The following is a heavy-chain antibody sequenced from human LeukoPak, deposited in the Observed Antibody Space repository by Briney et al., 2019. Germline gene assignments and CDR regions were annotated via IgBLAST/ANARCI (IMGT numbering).Heavy chain of an antibody. V-gene: IGHV1-46*01. J-gene: IGHJ4*02. CDR3: VREDAHTYYFDF. Sequence: ASVQVSCKTSEYTFTSYHMHWVRQAPGQGLEWVAIIKSTGDTTVYAQKFQGRVTVTRDTSTSTVYMYLSSLSSEDTAVYYCVREDAHTYYFDFWGPGTLVTVSS. D-gene: IGHD2-2*01. CDR1: EYTFTSYH. CDR2: IKSTGDTT.